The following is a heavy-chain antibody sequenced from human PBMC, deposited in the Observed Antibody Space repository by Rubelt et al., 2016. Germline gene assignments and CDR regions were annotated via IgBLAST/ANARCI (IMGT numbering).Heavy chain of an antibody. J-gene: IGHJ1*01. V-gene: IGHV1-46*01. CDR2: FSPSGGST. CDR1: GYTFTSYY. CDR3: ARYSEQLVL. Sequence: QVHLVQSGAEVKNPGASVKVSCKASGYTFTSYYLHWVRQAPGQGLEWMGIFSPSGGSTNYAQKFQGRVTLTRNTSRTSVYMVLSGLRSEDTAVYYCARYSEQLVLWGQGTLVTVSS. D-gene: IGHD6-6*01.